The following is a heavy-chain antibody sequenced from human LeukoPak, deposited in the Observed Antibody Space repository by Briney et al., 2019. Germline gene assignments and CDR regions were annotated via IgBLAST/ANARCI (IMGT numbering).Heavy chain of an antibody. CDR1: GGSFSGYY. CDR3: ARHYTSGWDLDY. J-gene: IGHJ4*02. CDR2: INHSGST. Sequence: PSETLSLTCAVYGGSFSGYYWSWIRQPPGKGLEWIGEINHSGSTNYNPSLKSRVTISVDTSKNQFSLKLTSVTAADTAIYYCARHYTSGWDLDYWGQGTLVTVSS. D-gene: IGHD6-19*01. V-gene: IGHV4-34*01.